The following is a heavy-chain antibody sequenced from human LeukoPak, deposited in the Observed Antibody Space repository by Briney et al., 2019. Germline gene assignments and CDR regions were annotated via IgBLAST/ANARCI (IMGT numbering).Heavy chain of an antibody. V-gene: IGHV1-2*02. CDR3: ARDEATVTPYYYYGMDV. D-gene: IGHD4-17*01. CDR1: GYTFTVYY. Sequence: ASVKVSCKASGYTFTVYYMHWVRQAPGQGLEWMGWSNPKSGGTNYAQTFQGRVTMTRDTSISTAYMELSRLRSDDTAVYYCARDEATVTPYYYYGMDVWGQGTTVTVSS. J-gene: IGHJ6*02. CDR2: SNPKSGGT.